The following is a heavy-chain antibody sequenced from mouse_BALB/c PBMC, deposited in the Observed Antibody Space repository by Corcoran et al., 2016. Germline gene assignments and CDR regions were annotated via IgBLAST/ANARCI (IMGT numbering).Heavy chain of an antibody. CDR2: INHYNDGT. Sequence: VHLQQSALELVKPGASVKLSCKVSGYTFTLYVLHWVKQQPGQGLEWVGYINHYNDGTKYNEKFKGKATLTSDKSSSTAYMELSSLTSEDSAVDYCARSPYWDIDVWGAGTTVTVS. J-gene: IGHJ1*01. CDR1: GYTFTLYV. V-gene: IGHV1S136*01. CDR3: ARSPYWDIDV.